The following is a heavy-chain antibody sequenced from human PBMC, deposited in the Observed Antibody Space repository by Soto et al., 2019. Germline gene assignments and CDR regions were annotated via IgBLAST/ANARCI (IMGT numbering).Heavy chain of an antibody. J-gene: IGHJ5*02. V-gene: IGHV3-23*01. D-gene: IGHD5-18*01. CDR1: GFTFSSYA. CDR2: ISGSGGST. Sequence: GGSLRLSCAASGFTFSSYAMSWVRQAPGKGLEWVSAISGSGGSTYYADSVKGRFTISRDNSKNTLYLQMNSLRAEDTAVYYCAKHLSVTHEPDNWFDPWGQGTLVTVSS. CDR3: AKHLSVTHEPDNWFDP.